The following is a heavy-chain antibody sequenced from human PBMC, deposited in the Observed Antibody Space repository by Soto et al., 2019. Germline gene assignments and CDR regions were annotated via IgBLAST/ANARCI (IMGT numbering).Heavy chain of an antibody. J-gene: IGHJ4*02. CDR2: VSGSGDST. CDR3: AKPRYFYDSSGYYYVF. V-gene: IGHV3-23*01. CDR1: GFTVFNYG. Sequence: PAGSLTLFCAASGFTVFNYGMVWVRQAAGKGRESVSTVSGSGDSTPYANSGKGRFTISTDNSKTPLSLQMTSLKTEDKAVYYCAKPRYFYDSSGYYYVFWGQGTMVTVSS. D-gene: IGHD3-22*01.